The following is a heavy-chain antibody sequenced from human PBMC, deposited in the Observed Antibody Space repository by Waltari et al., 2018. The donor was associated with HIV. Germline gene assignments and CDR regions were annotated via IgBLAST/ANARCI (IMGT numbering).Heavy chain of an antibody. CDR1: GFTFGSYW. CDR3: ATPIMIAFGGDDF. V-gene: IGHV3-74*01. J-gene: IGHJ4*02. Sequence: EVQLVESGGGLVQPGGSPRVSCAASGFTFGSYWMHWDRQVPGKGLVWVARIKSDGSSTSYADSVKGRFTVSRDNAKNTLYLQMNSLRPEDSAVYYCATPIMIAFGGDDFWGQGTLVTVSS. CDR2: IKSDGSST. D-gene: IGHD3-16*01.